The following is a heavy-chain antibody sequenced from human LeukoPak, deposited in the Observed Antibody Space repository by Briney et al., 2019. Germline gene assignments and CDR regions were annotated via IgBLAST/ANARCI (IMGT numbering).Heavy chain of an antibody. CDR3: ARGDILRNQGVDY. V-gene: IGHV3-21*01. CDR2: ISSSSSYI. J-gene: IGHJ4*02. Sequence: GGSLRLSCAASGFTFSSYSMNWVRQAPGKGLEWVSSISSSSSYIYYADSVKGRFTISRDNAKNSLYLQMNSLRAEDTAVYYCARGDILRNQGVDYWGQGTLVTVSS. D-gene: IGHD3-9*01. CDR1: GFTFSSYS.